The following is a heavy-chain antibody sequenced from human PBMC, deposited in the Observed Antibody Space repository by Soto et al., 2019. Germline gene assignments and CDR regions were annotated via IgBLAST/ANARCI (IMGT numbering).Heavy chain of an antibody. V-gene: IGHV4-59*08. CDR2: IYYSGST. Sequence: SETLSLTCTVSGGSISGYYWSWIRQPPGKGLEWIGYIYYSGSTNYNPSLKSRVTISVDTSKNQFSLKLSSVTAADTAVYYCARHALGDCSSTSCSPDNYYYYYMDVWGKGTTVTVSS. CDR1: GGSISGYY. CDR3: ARHALGDCSSTSCSPDNYYYYYMDV. D-gene: IGHD2-2*01. J-gene: IGHJ6*03.